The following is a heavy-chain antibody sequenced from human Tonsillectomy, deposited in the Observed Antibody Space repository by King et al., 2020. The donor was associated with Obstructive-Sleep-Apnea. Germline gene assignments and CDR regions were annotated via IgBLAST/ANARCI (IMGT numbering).Heavy chain of an antibody. CDR1: GFTFSSYG. V-gene: IGHV3-30*18. J-gene: IGHJ4*02. CDR3: AKDMAVGATKGGFDY. Sequence: VQLVESGGGVVQPGRSLRLSCAASGFTFSSYGMHWGRQAPGKGLEWGAVISYYGSKKKYADSVKGRITISRENSKNTLYLQMNSLRAEDTAVYYCAKDMAVGATKGGFDYWGQGTLVTVSS. CDR2: ISYYGSKK. D-gene: IGHD1-26*01.